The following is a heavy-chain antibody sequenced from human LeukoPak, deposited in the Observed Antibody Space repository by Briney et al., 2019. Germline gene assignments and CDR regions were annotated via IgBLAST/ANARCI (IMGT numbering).Heavy chain of an antibody. D-gene: IGHD4-11*01. CDR3: ATEYSNYPYDAFDI. Sequence: SETLSLTCAVSGGSISSGGYSWSWIRQPPGKGLEWIGYIYHSGSTYYNPSLKSRVTISVDTSKNQFSLKLSSVTAADTAVYYCATEYSNYPYDAFDIWGQGTMVTVSS. V-gene: IGHV4-30-2*01. CDR2: IYHSGST. J-gene: IGHJ3*02. CDR1: GGSISSGGYS.